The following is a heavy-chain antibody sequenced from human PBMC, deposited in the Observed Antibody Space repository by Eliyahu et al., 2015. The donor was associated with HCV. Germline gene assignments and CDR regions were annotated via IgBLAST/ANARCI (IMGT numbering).Heavy chain of an antibody. D-gene: IGHD5-12*01. CDR3: AREEWLRGLNGMDV. CDR2: ISSSSSTI. J-gene: IGHJ6*02. CDR1: GFXFSSYS. Sequence: EVQLVESGGGLVQPGGSLRLSCAASGFXFSSYSMNWVRQAPGKGLEWXSYISSSSSTIYXADSVKGRFTISRDNAKNSLYLQMNSLRDEDTAVYYCAREEWLRGLNGMDVWGQGTTVTVSS. V-gene: IGHV3-48*02.